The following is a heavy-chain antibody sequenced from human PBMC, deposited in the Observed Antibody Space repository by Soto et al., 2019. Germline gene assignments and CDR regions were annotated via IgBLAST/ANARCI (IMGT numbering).Heavy chain of an antibody. V-gene: IGHV3-53*04. CDR1: GFTVSSNY. J-gene: IGHJ3*02. CDR2: IYSGGST. D-gene: IGHD6-13*01. CDR3: ARSPIIYSSSWPNDAFDI. Sequence: EVQLVESGGGLVQPGGSLRLSCAASGFTVSSNYMSWVRQAPGKGLEWVSVIYSGGSTYYADSVKGRFTISRHNSKNTLYLQMNSLRAEDTAVYYCARSPIIYSSSWPNDAFDIWGQGTMVTVSS.